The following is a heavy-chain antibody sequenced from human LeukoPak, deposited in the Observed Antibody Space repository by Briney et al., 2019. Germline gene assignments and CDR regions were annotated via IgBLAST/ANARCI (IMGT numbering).Heavy chain of an antibody. V-gene: IGHV3-74*01. CDR2: INDDGSDT. J-gene: IGHJ4*02. CDR3: AKANAAAGTRGFDY. Sequence: PGGSLRLSCAASGFTFKLYWMHWVRQVPGKRPVWVSRINDDGSDTIYADSVRGRFTISRDDAKNTVYLQMNNLRAEDTAVYYCAKANAAAGTRGFDYWGQGTLVTVSS. CDR1: GFTFKLYW. D-gene: IGHD6-13*01.